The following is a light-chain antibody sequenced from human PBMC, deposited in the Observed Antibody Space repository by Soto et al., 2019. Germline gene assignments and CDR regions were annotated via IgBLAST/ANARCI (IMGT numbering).Light chain of an antibody. CDR2: GAS. CDR3: QQYSNWPPEYT. Sequence: EIVMTQSPATLSVSSGERATLSCRASRNVYTNLAWYQQRPGQAPRLLIYGASTRATDIPGRFSGSGSGTELTLTISGLQSEDVAVYYCQQYSNWPPEYTFGQGTKLEI. J-gene: IGKJ2*01. V-gene: IGKV3-15*01. CDR1: RNVYTN.